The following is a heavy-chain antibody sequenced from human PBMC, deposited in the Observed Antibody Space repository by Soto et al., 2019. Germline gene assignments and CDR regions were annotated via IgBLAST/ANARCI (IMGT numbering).Heavy chain of an antibody. CDR2: IYYSGST. CDR1: GGSISSGGYY. D-gene: IGHD3-22*01. Sequence: QVQLQESGPGLVKPSQTLSLTCTVSGGSISSGGYYWSWIRQHPGKGLEWIGYIYYSGSTYYNPSLQSRVTISVDTSKNQFSLKLSSVTAADTAVYYCARGIKTYYYDSSGYYGWYFDLWGRGTLVTVSS. V-gene: IGHV4-31*03. CDR3: ARGIKTYYYDSSGYYGWYFDL. J-gene: IGHJ2*01.